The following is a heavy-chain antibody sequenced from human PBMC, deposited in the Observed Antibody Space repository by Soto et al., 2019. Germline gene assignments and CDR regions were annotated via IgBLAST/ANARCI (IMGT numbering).Heavy chain of an antibody. V-gene: IGHV3-30*03. J-gene: IGHJ6*02. CDR3: AREYCSSTNCLSGMDV. CDR2: ISQDGRKK. CDR1: GFTFSSYW. Sequence: HPGGSLRLSCAASGFTFSSYWMSWVRQAPGKGLEWVAVISQDGRKKYNADSVKGRFTISRDSSKNTLYLQMNSLRAEDTAVYYCAREYCSSTNCLSGMDVWGQGPTVTVPS. D-gene: IGHD2-2*01.